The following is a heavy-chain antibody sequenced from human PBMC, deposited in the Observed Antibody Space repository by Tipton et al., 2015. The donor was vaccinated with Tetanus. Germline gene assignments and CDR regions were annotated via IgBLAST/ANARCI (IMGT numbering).Heavy chain of an antibody. J-gene: IGHJ4*02. CDR3: AKGSPYDKAYYFDY. CDR1: GFTFSSYG. CDR2: ISYDGSNK. D-gene: IGHD1-1*01. Sequence: QLVQSGGGAVQPGRSLRLSCAASGFTFSSYGMHWVRQAPGKGLEWEAVISYDGSNKYYADSVKGRFTISRDNSKNTLYLQMNSLRAEDTAVYYCAKGSPYDKAYYFDYWGQGTLVPVSS. V-gene: IGHV3-30*18.